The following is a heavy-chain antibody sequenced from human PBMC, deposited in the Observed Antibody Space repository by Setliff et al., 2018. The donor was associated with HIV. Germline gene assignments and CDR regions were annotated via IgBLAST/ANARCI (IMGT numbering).Heavy chain of an antibody. CDR3: AKGVAGLQYYYYYMDV. J-gene: IGHJ6*03. CDR2: ITHSGST. CDR1: GGSFSGYY. D-gene: IGHD6-19*01. V-gene: IGHV4-34*01. Sequence: SETLSLTCAVYGGSFSGYYWTWIRQPPGKRLEWIGEITHSGSTNYNPSLETRVTISVDTSKNQFSLKLSSVTAADTAVYYCAKGVAGLQYYYYYMDVWGKGTTVTVS.